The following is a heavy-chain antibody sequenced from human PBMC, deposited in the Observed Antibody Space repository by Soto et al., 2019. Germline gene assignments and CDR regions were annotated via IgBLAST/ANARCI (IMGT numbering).Heavy chain of an antibody. J-gene: IGHJ4*02. CDR3: ARDRTLNYGDFAY. D-gene: IGHD4-17*01. V-gene: IGHV3-30-3*01. Sequence: QVQLVESGGGVVQPGRSLRLSCAASGFTFSNYALYWVRQAPGKGLEWVAAISYDGSHKYYAESVKGRFTISRDNSKDTLYLQMNSLRTDDTALFYCARDRTLNYGDFAYWGQGTLVTVSS. CDR2: ISYDGSHK. CDR1: GFTFSNYA.